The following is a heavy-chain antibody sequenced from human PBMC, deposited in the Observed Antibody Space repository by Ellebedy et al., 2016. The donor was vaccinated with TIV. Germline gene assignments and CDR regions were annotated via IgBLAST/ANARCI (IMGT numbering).Heavy chain of an antibody. CDR3: AEGRSGWYYFDY. J-gene: IGHJ4*02. Sequence: SETLSLTCTVSGVSINRSYWSWIRQPPGKGLEWIGYISSSGSANYSPSLKSRVTMLVDTSKNQFSLKLKSVTADDTAVYYCAEGRSGWYYFDYWGQGTLVTVSS. CDR1: GVSINRSY. V-gene: IGHV4-59*01. D-gene: IGHD6-19*01. CDR2: ISSSGSA.